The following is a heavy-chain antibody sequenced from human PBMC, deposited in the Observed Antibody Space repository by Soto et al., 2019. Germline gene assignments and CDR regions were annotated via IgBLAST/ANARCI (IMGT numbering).Heavy chain of an antibody. Sequence: QITLKESGPTLVKVTQTVTLTCTFSGFSLSSTGVGVGWIRQPPGKALEGLALINWNDDKRYNPSLKSRLTINKDPSKNQVDLTLTNMDPVDTATYYCARSGHNSGFFYYDYWGQGTLVTVSS. CDR1: GFSLSSTGVG. CDR3: ARSGHNSGFFYYDY. CDR2: INWNDDK. D-gene: IGHD3-22*01. J-gene: IGHJ4*02. V-gene: IGHV2-5*01.